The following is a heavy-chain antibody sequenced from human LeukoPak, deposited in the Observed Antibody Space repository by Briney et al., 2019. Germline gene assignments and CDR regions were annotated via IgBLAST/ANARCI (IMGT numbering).Heavy chain of an antibody. Sequence: PSETLSLTCTVSGASISHYYWSWIRQPPGPGLEWIGCAFYTGSTNYNPSLKSRITISIYTSKSQFSLRLTSVTAADTAIYYCASLSHCSTSSFFDYWGRGTLVTVSS. D-gene: IGHD2-2*01. J-gene: IGHJ4*02. CDR2: AFYTGST. V-gene: IGHV4-59*01. CDR1: GASISHYY. CDR3: ASLSHCSTSSFFDY.